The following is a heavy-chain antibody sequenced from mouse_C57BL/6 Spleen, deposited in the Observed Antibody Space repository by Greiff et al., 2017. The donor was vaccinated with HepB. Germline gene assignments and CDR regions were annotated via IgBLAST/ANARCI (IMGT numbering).Heavy chain of an antibody. Sequence: EVNLVESGGGLVKPGGSLKLSCAASGFTFSSYAMSWVRQTPEKRLEWVATISDGGSYTYYPDNVKGRFTISRDNAKNNLYLQMSHLKSEDTAMYYCARAAMDYWGQGTSVTVSS. CDR2: ISDGGSYT. CDR1: GFTFSSYA. CDR3: ARAAMDY. J-gene: IGHJ4*01. V-gene: IGHV5-4*03.